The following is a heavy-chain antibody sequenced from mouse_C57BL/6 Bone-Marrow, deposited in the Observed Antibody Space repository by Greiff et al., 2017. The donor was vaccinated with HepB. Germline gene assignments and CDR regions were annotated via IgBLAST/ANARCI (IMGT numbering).Heavy chain of an antibody. J-gene: IGHJ2*01. CDR1: GYTFTSYW. CDR3: ARRVFYYYGSSYVGY. Sequence: QVQLQQPGAELVKPGASVKMSCKASGYTFTSYWITWVKQRPGQGLEWIGDIYPGSGSTNYNEKFKSKATLTVDTSSSTAYMQLSSLTSEDSAVYYCARRVFYYYGSSYVGYWGQGTTLTVSS. CDR2: IYPGSGST. D-gene: IGHD1-1*01. V-gene: IGHV1-55*01.